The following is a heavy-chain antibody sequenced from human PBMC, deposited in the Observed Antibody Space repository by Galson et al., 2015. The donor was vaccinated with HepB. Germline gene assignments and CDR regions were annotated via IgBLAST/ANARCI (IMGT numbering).Heavy chain of an antibody. V-gene: IGHV1-18*01. CDR3: AREGSYCIGDACYYYFDY. J-gene: IGHJ4*02. D-gene: IGHD2-15*01. Sequence: WVRQAPGQGLEWMGWISPYNANTNYAQKFRGRVTLTTVTSTTTAYMELRSLRSDDTAIYYCAREGSYCIGDACYYYFDYWGQGSLVTVSS. CDR2: ISPYNANT.